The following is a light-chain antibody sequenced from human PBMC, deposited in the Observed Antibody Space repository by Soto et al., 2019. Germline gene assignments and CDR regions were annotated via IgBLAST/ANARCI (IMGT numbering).Light chain of an antibody. CDR2: SAS. CDR1: KICSSNS. Sequence: ESVLIPSSAALSLSPGEKSSGFCIASKICSSNSLPRSKQKLGHPPRRLSNSASSRSTGIPDRSSGSGSGKDFILTISRLEPDDFAVYFCQQCAGSSFPVGQGTRL. J-gene: IGKJ5*01. V-gene: IGKV3-20*01. CDR3: QQCAGSSFP.